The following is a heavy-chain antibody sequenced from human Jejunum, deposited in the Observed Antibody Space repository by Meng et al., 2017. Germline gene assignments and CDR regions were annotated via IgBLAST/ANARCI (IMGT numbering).Heavy chain of an antibody. Sequence: QLQVQESVPGLVKPSETLSLTCTVSGGSISSSSYYWGWIRQPPGKGLEWIGTMYYHGSTYYNPSLKSRVTISVDTSKNQFSLKLSSVTAADTAVYYCARPHTSAWGQGTLVTVSS. CDR1: GGSISSSSYY. CDR3: ARPHTSA. D-gene: IGHD2-21*01. CDR2: MYYHGST. J-gene: IGHJ5*02. V-gene: IGHV4-39*01.